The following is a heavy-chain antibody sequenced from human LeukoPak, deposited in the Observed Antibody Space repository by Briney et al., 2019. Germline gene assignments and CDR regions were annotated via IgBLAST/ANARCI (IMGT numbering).Heavy chain of an antibody. CDR2: ISYDGSNK. D-gene: IGHD1-26*01. CDR1: GFIFSSYG. Sequence: GGSLRLSCAASGFIFSSYGMHWVRQAPGEGLEWVAVISYDGSNKYYADSVKGRFTISRDNSNNTLYLQMNSLRVEDTAVYYCARGLTRGSSGPIDYWGQGTLVTVSS. J-gene: IGHJ4*02. V-gene: IGHV3-30*12. CDR3: ARGLTRGSSGPIDY.